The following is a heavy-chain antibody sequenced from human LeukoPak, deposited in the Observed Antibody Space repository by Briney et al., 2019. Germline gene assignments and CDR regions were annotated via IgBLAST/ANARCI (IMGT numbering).Heavy chain of an antibody. V-gene: IGHV3-23*01. D-gene: IGHD3-9*01. CDR1: GFTFSSYA. J-gene: IGHJ4*02. Sequence: GGSLRLSCAASGFTFSSYAMSWVRQAPGKGLEWVSGIRGSGTTTYYADSVKGRFTISRDNSKNTLYLQMNSLRAEDTAVYYCARDRYGRNSNYFDYWGQGTPVTVSS. CDR2: IRGSGTTT. CDR3: ARDRYGRNSNYFDY.